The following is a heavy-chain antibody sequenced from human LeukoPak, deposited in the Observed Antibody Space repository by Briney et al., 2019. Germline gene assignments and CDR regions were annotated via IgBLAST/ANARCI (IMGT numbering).Heavy chain of an antibody. D-gene: IGHD6-19*01. Sequence: ASVTVSCKASGYTYTGYDMHWVRQAPGQGLEWMGWINPNSGGTNYAQKFQGRVTMTRDTSISTAYMELSRLRSDDTAVYYCARDQGSGWLTFDYWGQGTLVTVSS. CDR2: INPNSGGT. CDR1: GYTYTGYD. J-gene: IGHJ4*02. CDR3: ARDQGSGWLTFDY. V-gene: IGHV1-2*02.